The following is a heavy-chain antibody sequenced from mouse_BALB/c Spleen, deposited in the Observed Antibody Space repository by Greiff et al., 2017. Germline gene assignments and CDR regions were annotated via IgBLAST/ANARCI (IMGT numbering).Heavy chain of an antibody. CDR1: GFTFSSYT. V-gene: IGHV5-9*03. CDR3: ARTLSITTVVPNYFDY. D-gene: IGHD1-1*01. J-gene: IGHJ2*01. Sequence: EVQLVESGGGLVKPGGSLKLSCAASGFTFSSYTMSWVRQTPEKRLEWVATISSGGGNTYYPDSVKGRFTNSRDNAKNNLYLQMSSLRSEDTALYYCARTLSITTVVPNYFDYWGQGTTLTVSS. CDR2: ISSGGGNT.